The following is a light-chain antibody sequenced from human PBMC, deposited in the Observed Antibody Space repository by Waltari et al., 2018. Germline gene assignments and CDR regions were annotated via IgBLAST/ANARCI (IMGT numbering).Light chain of an antibody. V-gene: IGKV2-30*02. J-gene: IGKJ4*01. CDR1: QSLVHRDGNTH. CDR2: KVS. CDR3: MQGTHWPLT. Sequence: DVVFTQSPLSLPVTLGQPASISCTSTQSLVHRDGNTHLAGFHQMPGQSPRRLIYKVSNRESGVPDRFSASGSGTDFTLKISRVEAEDVGVYYCMQGTHWPLTFGGGTKVEMK.